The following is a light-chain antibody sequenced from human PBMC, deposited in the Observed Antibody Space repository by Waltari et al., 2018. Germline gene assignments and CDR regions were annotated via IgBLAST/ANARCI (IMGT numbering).Light chain of an antibody. V-gene: IGKV1-5*01. J-gene: IGKJ1*01. CDR3: QHYNNYS. CDR1: QSIRSW. Sequence: DIQMTQSPSTLSASVGDRVTITCRASQSIRSWLAWYQQKPGKDPKVRIYDASTLESGVSSRFSGSGSGTEFTLTINGLQPDDFATYYCQHYNNYSFGQGTRVEIK. CDR2: DAS.